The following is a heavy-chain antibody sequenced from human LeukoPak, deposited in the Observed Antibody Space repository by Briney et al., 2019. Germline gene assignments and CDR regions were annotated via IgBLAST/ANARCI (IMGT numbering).Heavy chain of an antibody. CDR2: VSPYNDNT. CDR3: ARATYYDILTPHADY. Sequence: ASVKVSCKASGYTFTSYGVSWVRQAPRQGLEWMGWVSPYNDNTNYAQNLQGRVTMTTDTSTSTAYMELRSLRSDDTAVYYCARATYYDILTPHADYWGQGTLVTVSS. CDR1: GYTFTSYG. V-gene: IGHV1-18*01. D-gene: IGHD3-9*01. J-gene: IGHJ4*02.